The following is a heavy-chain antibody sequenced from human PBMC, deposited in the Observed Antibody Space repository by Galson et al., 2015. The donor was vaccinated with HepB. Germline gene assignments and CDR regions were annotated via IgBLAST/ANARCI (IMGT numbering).Heavy chain of an antibody. J-gene: IGHJ4*02. CDR2: ISASGGNT. D-gene: IGHD3-22*01. CDR1: GFTFSGYA. V-gene: IGHV3-23*01. CDR3: AKDPLPPDYYDSSGSPAREIH. Sequence: SLRLSCAGSGFTFSGYAMSWVRQAPGKGLEWVSGISASGGNTYYADSVKGRFTISRDNSKNTLYLQMNSLRAGDTAVYFCAKDPLPPDYYDSSGSPAREIHWGQGTLVTVSS.